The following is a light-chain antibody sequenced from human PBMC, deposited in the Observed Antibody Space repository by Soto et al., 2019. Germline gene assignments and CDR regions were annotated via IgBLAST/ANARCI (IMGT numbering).Light chain of an antibody. J-gene: IGKJ1*01. CDR3: QRYGASTT. CDR1: QSVPHSY. Sequence: EIVLTQSPGTLSLSPGERATLSCRASQSVPHSYLAWYRQKPGQAPRLLIYGASIRATGIPVRFSGSGSGTDFTPTITRLEPEDFAVYYCQRYGASTTFGQGTKVEIK. CDR2: GAS. V-gene: IGKV3-20*01.